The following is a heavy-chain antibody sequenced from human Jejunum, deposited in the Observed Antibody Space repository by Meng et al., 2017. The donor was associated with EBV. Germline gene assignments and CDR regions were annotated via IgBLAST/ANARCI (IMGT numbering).Heavy chain of an antibody. V-gene: IGHV6-1*01. CDR3: TRRLQTDGFDW. CDR1: GDSLPRNTAT. CDR2: TYHRSKWYN. D-gene: IGHD5-18*01. Sequence: PLPQTGSRLVKRTQTPSLPCAIYGDSLPRNTATWDWSRQYPSRGLEWLGRTYHRSKWYNHYAVSVKSRITVNPDTSKNQFSLQLNSVTPEDTAVYYCTRRLQTDGFDWWGQGTLVTVSS. J-gene: IGHJ4*02.